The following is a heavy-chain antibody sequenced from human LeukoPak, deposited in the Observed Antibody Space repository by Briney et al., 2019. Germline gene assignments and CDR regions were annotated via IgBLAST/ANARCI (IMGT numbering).Heavy chain of an antibody. CDR1: GFTFSIYA. CDR2: ISSNGGST. J-gene: IGHJ4*02. D-gene: IGHD3-9*01. V-gene: IGHV3-64*01. Sequence: GGSLRLSCAVSGFTFSIYAVHWVRQAPGGGMECVSAISSNGGSTYYANSVKGRFTISRDNSKNTLYLQMGSLRTEDVAVYYCARVMTGSSADYWGQGNRVTVSA. CDR3: ARVMTGSSADY.